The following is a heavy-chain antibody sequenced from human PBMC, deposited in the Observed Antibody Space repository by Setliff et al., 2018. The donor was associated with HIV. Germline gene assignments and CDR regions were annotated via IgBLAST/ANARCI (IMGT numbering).Heavy chain of an antibody. CDR1: GGSFNGYS. V-gene: IGHV4-34*01. CDR2: INHSGST. D-gene: IGHD2-8*02. J-gene: IGHJ6*03. CDR3: ARVSKTYWYSIPRDYYHHMDV. Sequence: SETLSLTCAVYGGSFNGYSWTWIRQPPGKGLEWIGGINHSGSTNYNPSLKSRVTISVNTSKNQFSLKLSSVIAADTAVYYCARVSKTYWYSIPRDYYHHMDVWGKGTTVT.